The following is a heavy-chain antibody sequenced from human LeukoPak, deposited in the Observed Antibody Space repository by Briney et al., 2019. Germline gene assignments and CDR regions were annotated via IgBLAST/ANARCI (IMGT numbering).Heavy chain of an antibody. CDR1: GFTFSSYA. D-gene: IGHD6-13*01. Sequence: GGSLRLSCAASGFTFSSYAMSWVRQAPGKGLEWVSAISGSGGSTYYADSVKGRFTISGDNSKNTLYLQMNSLRAEDTAVYYCAKCLIRYSSSWYYFDYWGQGTLVTVSS. V-gene: IGHV3-23*01. CDR2: ISGSGGST. J-gene: IGHJ4*02. CDR3: AKCLIRYSSSWYYFDY.